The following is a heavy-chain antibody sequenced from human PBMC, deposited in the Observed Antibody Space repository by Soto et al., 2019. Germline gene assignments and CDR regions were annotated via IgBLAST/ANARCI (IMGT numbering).Heavy chain of an antibody. J-gene: IGHJ4*02. CDR2: INHSGST. CDR3: ARSPSYYGSGTYFDC. D-gene: IGHD3-10*01. Sequence: PSETLSLTCAVYGGSFSGYYWSWIRQPPGKGLEWIGEINHSGSTNYNPSLKSRVTISVDTSKNQFSLKLSSVTAADTAVYYCARSPSYYGSGTYFDCWGQGIPVTVSS. V-gene: IGHV4-34*01. CDR1: GGSFSGYY.